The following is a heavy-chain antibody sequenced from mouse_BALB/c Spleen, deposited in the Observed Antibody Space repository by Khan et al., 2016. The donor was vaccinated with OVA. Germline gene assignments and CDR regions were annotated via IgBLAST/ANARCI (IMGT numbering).Heavy chain of an antibody. D-gene: IGHD1-1*01. J-gene: IGHJ3*01. Sequence: EVKVVESGGDLVKPGGSLKLSCAASGFTFSTYGMSWVRQTPDKRLEWVATISSGGSYTYYPDNVKGRFTISRDNAKNTLYLQIRSLKSEDTAMYYCARLAYYYNSEGFAYWGQGTLVTVSA. V-gene: IGHV5-6*01. CDR3: ARLAYYYNSEGFAY. CDR1: GFTFSTYG. CDR2: ISSGGSYT.